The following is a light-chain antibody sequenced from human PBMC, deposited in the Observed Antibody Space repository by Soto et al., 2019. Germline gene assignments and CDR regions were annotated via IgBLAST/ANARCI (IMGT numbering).Light chain of an antibody. CDR2: KAS. CDR1: QSIDTW. CDR3: QQYNSYRA. J-gene: IGKJ1*01. Sequence: DIQMTQSPSILSASVGDRVTITCRASQSIDTWLAWHQQKPGKAPKLLISKASNLESGVPSRFSGSGSGTEFTLTISSLQPDDFATYYCQQYNSYRAFGQGTKVDIK. V-gene: IGKV1-5*03.